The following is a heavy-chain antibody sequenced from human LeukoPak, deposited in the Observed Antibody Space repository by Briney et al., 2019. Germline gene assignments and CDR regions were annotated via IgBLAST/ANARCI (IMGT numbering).Heavy chain of an antibody. CDR1: GGSISSYY. V-gene: IGHV4-59*01. CDR2: IYYSGST. Sequence: SETLSLTCTVSGGSISSYYWSWIRQPPGKGLEWIGYIYYSGSTNYNPPLKSRVTISVDTSKNQFSLKLSSVTAADTAVYYCARVGGGYSYGTDAFDIWGQGTMVTVSS. J-gene: IGHJ3*02. CDR3: ARVGGGYSYGTDAFDI. D-gene: IGHD5-18*01.